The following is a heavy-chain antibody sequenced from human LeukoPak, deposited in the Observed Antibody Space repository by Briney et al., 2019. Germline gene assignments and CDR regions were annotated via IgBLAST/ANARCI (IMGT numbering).Heavy chain of an antibody. Sequence: SETLSLTCAVYGGSFSGYYWSWIRQPPGKGLEWIGEINHSGSTNYNPSLKSRVTISVDTSKNQFSLKLSSVTAADTAVYYCARLRGGYSYGHYGMDVWGQGTTVTVSS. J-gene: IGHJ6*02. CDR3: ARLRGGYSYGHYGMDV. V-gene: IGHV4-34*01. CDR1: GGSFSGYY. CDR2: INHSGST. D-gene: IGHD5-18*01.